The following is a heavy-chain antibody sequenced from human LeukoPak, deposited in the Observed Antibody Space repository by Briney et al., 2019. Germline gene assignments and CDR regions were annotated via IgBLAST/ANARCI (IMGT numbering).Heavy chain of an antibody. CDR3: ARDGGGYGSGSYPYYYFDY. J-gene: IGHJ4*02. V-gene: IGHV1-2*02. CDR2: INPNSGGT. CDR1: GYTFTGYY. D-gene: IGHD3-10*01. Sequence: ASVKVSCKASGYTFTGYYMHWVRQAPGQGLEWMGWINPNSGGTNYAQKFQGRVTMTRDTSISTAYMELSRLRSDDTAVYYCARDGGGYGSGSYPYYYFDYWGQGTLVTVSS.